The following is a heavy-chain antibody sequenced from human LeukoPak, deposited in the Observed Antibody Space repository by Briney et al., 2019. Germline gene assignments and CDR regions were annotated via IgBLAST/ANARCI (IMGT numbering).Heavy chain of an antibody. Sequence: GGSLRLSCAASGFTFSNYAMTWVRQAPGKGLEWVSILSDSGVYTYYADSVKGRFTISRDNSKNTLYLQMNSLRAEDTAVYYCAKDFLAPLAGGNYWGQGTLVTVSS. V-gene: IGHV3-23*01. CDR3: AKDFLAPLAGGNY. CDR2: LSDSGVYT. D-gene: IGHD6-13*01. J-gene: IGHJ4*02. CDR1: GFTFSNYA.